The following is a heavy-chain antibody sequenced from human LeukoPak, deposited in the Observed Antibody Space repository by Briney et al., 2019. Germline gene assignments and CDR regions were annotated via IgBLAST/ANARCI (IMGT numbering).Heavy chain of an antibody. V-gene: IGHV4-38-2*01. CDR2: IYRSGTT. J-gene: IGHJ4*02. Sequence: ASETLSLTCAVSGYSISSGFYWGWIRQPPGKGLEWIGSIYRSGTTYYNPSLKSRVTISVDTSKNQFSLKLSSVTAADTAVYYCAVKIQLWSNFDYWGQGTLVTVSS. D-gene: IGHD5-18*01. CDR1: GYSISSGFY. CDR3: AVKIQLWSNFDY.